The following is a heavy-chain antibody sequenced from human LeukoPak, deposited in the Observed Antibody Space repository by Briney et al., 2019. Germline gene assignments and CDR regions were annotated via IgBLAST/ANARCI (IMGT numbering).Heavy chain of an antibody. V-gene: IGHV3-48*04. CDR3: AKAPVTSCRGAFCYPFDY. D-gene: IGHD2-15*01. J-gene: IGHJ4*02. CDR1: GFTFSTYS. Sequence: GGSLRLSCAASGFTFSTYSMNWVRQAPGKGLEWVSYISSSGSTIYYADSVKGRFTISRDNAQDSLYLQMNSLRAEDAAVYYCAKAPVTSCRGAFCYPFDYWGQGTLVTVSS. CDR2: ISSSGSTI.